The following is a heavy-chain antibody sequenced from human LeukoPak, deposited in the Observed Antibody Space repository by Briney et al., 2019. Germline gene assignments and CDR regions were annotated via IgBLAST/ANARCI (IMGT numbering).Heavy chain of an antibody. CDR3: ARDNWFGELPADY. D-gene: IGHD3-10*01. Sequence: GGSLRLSCVASGFSFGSYPMSWVRQAPGKGLEWISVIGAGGDNTYYADSVKGRFTLSRDNSKNTLYLQMNSLRAEDTAVYYCARDNWFGELPADYWGQGTLVTVSS. CDR1: GFSFGSYP. J-gene: IGHJ4*02. V-gene: IGHV3-23*01. CDR2: IGAGGDNT.